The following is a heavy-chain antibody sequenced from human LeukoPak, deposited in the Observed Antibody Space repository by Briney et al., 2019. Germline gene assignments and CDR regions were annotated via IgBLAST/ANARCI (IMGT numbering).Heavy chain of an antibody. J-gene: IGHJ4*02. V-gene: IGHV4-59*01. Sequence: PSETLSLTCTVSGGSISSYYWSWIRQPPGKGLEWIGYIYYSGSTNYNPSLKSRVTISVDTSKNQFSLKLSSVTAADTAVYYCAGEATIGGYYFDYWGQGTLVTVSS. D-gene: IGHD5-12*01. CDR3: AGEATIGGYYFDY. CDR1: GGSISSYY. CDR2: IYYSGST.